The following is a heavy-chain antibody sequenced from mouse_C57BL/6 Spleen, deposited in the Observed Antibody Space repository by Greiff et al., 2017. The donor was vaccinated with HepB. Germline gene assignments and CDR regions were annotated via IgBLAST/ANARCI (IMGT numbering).Heavy chain of an antibody. CDR1: GYSITSGYD. CDR2: ISYSGST. D-gene: IGHD2-3*01. J-gene: IGHJ1*03. Sequence: EVQLQQSGPGMVKPSQSLSLTCTVTGYSITSGYDWHWIRHFPGNKLEWMGYISYSGSTNYNPSLKSRISITHDTSKNHFFLKLNSVTTEDTATYYCAYDGYYGYFDVWGTGTTVTVSS. CDR3: AYDGYYGYFDV. V-gene: IGHV3-1*01.